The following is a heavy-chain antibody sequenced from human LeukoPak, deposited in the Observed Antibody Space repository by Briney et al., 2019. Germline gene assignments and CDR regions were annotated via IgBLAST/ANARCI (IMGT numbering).Heavy chain of an antibody. J-gene: IGHJ4*02. CDR2: IIPIFGTA. CDR3: ARDNSGFTMIDD. V-gene: IGHV1-69*13. CDR1: GGTFSSYA. D-gene: IGHD3-22*01. Sequence: GASVKVSCKASGGTFSSYAISWVRQAPGQGLEWMGGIIPIFGTANYAQKFQGRVTITADESTSTAYMELSSLRSEDTAVYYCARDNSGFTMIDDWGQGTLATVSS.